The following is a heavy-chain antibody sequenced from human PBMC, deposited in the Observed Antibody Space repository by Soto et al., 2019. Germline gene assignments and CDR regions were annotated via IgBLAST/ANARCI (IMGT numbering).Heavy chain of an antibody. D-gene: IGHD2-15*01. J-gene: IGHJ4*02. Sequence: QVQLVESGGGLVKPGGSLRLSCAASGFTFSDYYMSWIRQAPGKGLEWVSYISSSGSTIYYADSVKGRFTISRDNAKNSRDQQMNSLRAEDTAVYDGARDRYCSGGSCYADYWGQGTLVTVSS. CDR3: ARDRYCSGGSCYADY. CDR2: ISSSGSTI. V-gene: IGHV3-11*01. CDR1: GFTFSDYY.